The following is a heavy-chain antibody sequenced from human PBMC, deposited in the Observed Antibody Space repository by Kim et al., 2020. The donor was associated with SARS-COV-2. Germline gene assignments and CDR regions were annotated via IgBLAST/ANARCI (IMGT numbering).Heavy chain of an antibody. CDR1: GYTFTSYY. V-gene: IGHV1-46*01. CDR3: ARDVSRGGIYYGMDV. CDR2: INPSGGST. D-gene: IGHD3-16*01. J-gene: IGHJ6*02. Sequence: ASVKVSCKASGYTFTSYYMHWVRQAPGQGLEWMGIINPSGGSTSYAQKFQDIVTMTRDTSTSTVYMELSRLRSEDTAVYYCARDVSRGGIYYGMDVWGQGTSVTVSS.